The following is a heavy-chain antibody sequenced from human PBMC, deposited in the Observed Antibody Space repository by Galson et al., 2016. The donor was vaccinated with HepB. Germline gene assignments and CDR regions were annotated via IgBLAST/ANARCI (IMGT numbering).Heavy chain of an antibody. CDR1: GFTFDDYT. CDR3: ARDPRYNILTGYYNA. D-gene: IGHD3-9*01. CDR2: ISWNSNNI. Sequence: SLRLSCAASGFTFDDYTMHWVRQAPGRGLEWVSGISWNSNNIGYADSVKGRFTISRDNAKNSLFLQMNSLRPEGTAFYYCARDPRYNILTGYYNAWGQGTLVAVSS. J-gene: IGHJ5*02. V-gene: IGHV3-9*01.